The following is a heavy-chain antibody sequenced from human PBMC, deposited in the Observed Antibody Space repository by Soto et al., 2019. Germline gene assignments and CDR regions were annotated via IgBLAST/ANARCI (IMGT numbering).Heavy chain of an antibody. CDR2: IYYSGST. CDR1: GGSISSYY. CDR3: AKGVLGYCSGGSCYRGFLATVTTSA. Sequence: SETLSLTCTVSGGSISSYYWSWIRQPPGKGLEWIGYIYYSGSTNYNPSLKSRVTISVDTSKNQFSLKLSSVTAADTAVYYCAKGVLGYCSGGSCYRGFLATVTTSAWGQGTLVTVSS. D-gene: IGHD2-15*01. J-gene: IGHJ5*02. V-gene: IGHV4-59*01.